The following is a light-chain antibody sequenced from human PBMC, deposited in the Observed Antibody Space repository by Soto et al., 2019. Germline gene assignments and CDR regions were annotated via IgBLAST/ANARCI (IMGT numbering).Light chain of an antibody. CDR3: QQNYNSPRT. V-gene: IGKV1-39*01. CDR1: QHIETY. CDR2: VAP. J-gene: IGKJ1*01. Sequence: DIQMTQSPSSLSASVGDSVTITCRASQHIETYLNWYQVKPGKAPKLLLSVAPGFQGEVPSYFSGSGSGTDFTLTISSLQPEDFATYYCQQNYNSPRTFGQRTKVEIK.